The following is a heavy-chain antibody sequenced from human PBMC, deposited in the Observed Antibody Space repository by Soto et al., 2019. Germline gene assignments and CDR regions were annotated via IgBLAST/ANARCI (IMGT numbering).Heavy chain of an antibody. J-gene: IGHJ6*02. D-gene: IGHD1-20*01. CDR1: GGSISSGGYY. CDR2: IYYSGST. V-gene: IGHV4-31*03. CDR3: ARELEEYNWNRSSYYYYYYGMDV. Sequence: SETLSLTCTVSGGSISSGGYYWSWIRQHPGKGLEWIGYIYYSGSTYYNPSLKSRVTISVDTSKNQFSLKLSSVTAADTAVYYRARELEEYNWNRSSYYYYYYGMDVWGQGTTVTVSS.